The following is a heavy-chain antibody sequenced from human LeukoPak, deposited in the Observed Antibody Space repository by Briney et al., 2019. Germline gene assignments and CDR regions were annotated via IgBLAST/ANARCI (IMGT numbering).Heavy chain of an antibody. J-gene: IGHJ4*02. V-gene: IGHV4-38-2*01. D-gene: IGHD6-19*01. CDR2: IYHSGSI. CDR3: ARVRGYTTVAGRGHFDY. Sequence: SETLSLTCAVSGYSISSGHYWGWIRQPPGKGLEWIGSIYHSGSIYYNPSLKSRVTISVDTSKNQFSLKLSSVAAADTAVYYCARVRGYTTVAGRGHFDYWGQGTLVTVSS. CDR1: GYSISSGHY.